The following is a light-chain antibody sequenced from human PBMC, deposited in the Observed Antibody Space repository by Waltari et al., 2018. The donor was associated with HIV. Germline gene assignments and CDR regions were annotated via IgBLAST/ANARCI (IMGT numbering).Light chain of an antibody. CDR1: QSLVYSDGNTY. CDR2: KVS. J-gene: IGKJ5*01. Sequence: DVVMTQSPLSLPVTLGQPASISCRSSQSLVYSDGNTYLNWFQQRPGQSPRRLIYKVSNRDSGVPDRFSGSGSGTDFTLKITRVEAEDVGLYYCMQGTHWVTFGQGTRLEIK. CDR3: MQGTHWVT. V-gene: IGKV2-30*01.